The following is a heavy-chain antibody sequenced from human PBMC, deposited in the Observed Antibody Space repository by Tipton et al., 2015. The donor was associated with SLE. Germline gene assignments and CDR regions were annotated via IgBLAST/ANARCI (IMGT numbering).Heavy chain of an antibody. J-gene: IGHJ2*01. CDR1: GGSIITDSYY. Sequence: GLVKPSETLSLTCSVPGGSIITDSYYWSWIRQPAGKGLEWIGRIYTSGSTNYNPSLKSRVTISVDTSKNQFSLKLSSVTAADTAVYYCSRDRRGWYFDLWCRGTLVTVSS. CDR3: SRDRRGWYFDL. V-gene: IGHV4-61*02. CDR2: IYTSGST. D-gene: IGHD3-10*01.